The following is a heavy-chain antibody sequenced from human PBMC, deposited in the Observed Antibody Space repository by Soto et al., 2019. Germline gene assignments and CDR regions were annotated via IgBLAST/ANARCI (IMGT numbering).Heavy chain of an antibody. Sequence: SVKVSCKASGGTFSSYAISWVRQAPGQGIEWIGGIIPIFGTANYAQKFQGRVTITADESTSTAYMELNSLRAEDTAVYYCARSGGNYDFWSGYYRRGGMDVWCQGTTVTVSS. CDR3: ARSGGNYDFWSGYYRRGGMDV. CDR2: IIPIFGTA. J-gene: IGHJ6*02. D-gene: IGHD3-3*01. CDR1: GGTFSSYA. V-gene: IGHV1-69*13.